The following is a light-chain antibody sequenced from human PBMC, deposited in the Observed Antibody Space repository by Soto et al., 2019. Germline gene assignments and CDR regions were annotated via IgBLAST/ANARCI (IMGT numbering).Light chain of an antibody. CDR3: QRMTT. CDR1: QSVSSSY. CDR2: GAS. Sequence: EIVLTQSPGTLSLSPGERATLSCRASQSVSSSYLAWYQQKPGQAPRLLIYGASSRATGIPDRFSGSGSGTDFTLTISRLEPEDLAVYYCQRMTTFGPGTKVDIK. V-gene: IGKV3-20*01. J-gene: IGKJ3*01.